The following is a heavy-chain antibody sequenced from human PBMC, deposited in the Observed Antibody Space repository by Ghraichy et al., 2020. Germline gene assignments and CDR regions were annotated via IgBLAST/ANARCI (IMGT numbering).Heavy chain of an antibody. D-gene: IGHD3-9*01. J-gene: IGHJ6*02. Sequence: SETLSLTCAVYGGSFSGYYWSWIRQPPGKGLEWIGEINHSGSTNYNPSLKSRVTISVDTSKNQFSLKLSSVTAADTAVYYCARSPGYYDILTGYTRSCMDGWGQGTTVTVSS. CDR1: GGSFSGYY. CDR3: ARSPGYYDILTGYTRSCMDG. V-gene: IGHV4-34*01. CDR2: INHSGST.